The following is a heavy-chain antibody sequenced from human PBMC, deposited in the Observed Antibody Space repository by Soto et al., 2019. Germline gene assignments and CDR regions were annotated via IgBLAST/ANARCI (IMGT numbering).Heavy chain of an antibody. CDR1: GYTFTSYY. V-gene: IGHV1-46*03. J-gene: IGHJ3*02. CDR3: ARLHKGEGAFDI. Sequence: QVQLVQSGAEVKKPGASVKVSCKASGYTFTSYYMHWVRQAPGQGLEWMGIINPSGGSTSYAQKFQGRVTMTRDTSTSTVYMELSSLRSEDTAGYYCARLHKGEGAFDIWGQGTMVTVSS. CDR2: INPSGGST. D-gene: IGHD3-10*01.